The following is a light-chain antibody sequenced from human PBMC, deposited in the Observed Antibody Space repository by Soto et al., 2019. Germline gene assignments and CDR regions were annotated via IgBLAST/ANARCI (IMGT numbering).Light chain of an antibody. CDR3: QQRSNWPLT. CDR2: DAS. Sequence: EILLTQSPATLSLSPGERATLSCGASQSVSSYLAWYQQKPGQAPRLLIYDASNRATGIPARFSGSGSGTDFTLTISSLEPEDFAVYYCQQRSNWPLTFGQGTRLEIK. V-gene: IGKV3-11*01. J-gene: IGKJ5*01. CDR1: QSVSSY.